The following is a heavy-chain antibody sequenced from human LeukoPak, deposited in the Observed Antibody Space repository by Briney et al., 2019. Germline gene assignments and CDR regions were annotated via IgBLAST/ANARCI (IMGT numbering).Heavy chain of an antibody. CDR3: AASSYYYDSSGYYVDY. CDR1: GYTFTGYY. D-gene: IGHD3-22*01. CDR2: INPNSGGT. J-gene: IGHJ4*02. V-gene: IGHV1-2*06. Sequence: ASVKVSCKASGYTFTGYYMHWVRQAPGQGLEWMGRINPNSGGTNYAQKFQGRVTMTRDTSISTAYMELSRLRSDDTAVYYCAASSYYYDSSGYYVDYRGQGTLVTVSS.